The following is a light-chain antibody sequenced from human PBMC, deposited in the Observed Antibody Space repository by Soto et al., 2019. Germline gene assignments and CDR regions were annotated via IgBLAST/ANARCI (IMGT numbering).Light chain of an antibody. CDR3: ASHTTSDTRV. V-gene: IGLV2-14*01. CDR2: EVS. CDR1: SGDVGAYDY. J-gene: IGLJ1*01. Sequence: QSALTQPASVSGSPGQSIAISCTGTSGDVGAYDYVSWYQRHPDKAPKLMIYEVSNRPSGVSDRFSGSKSVYTATLTISGLQAEDEADYYCASHTTSDTRVFGTGTKVTVL.